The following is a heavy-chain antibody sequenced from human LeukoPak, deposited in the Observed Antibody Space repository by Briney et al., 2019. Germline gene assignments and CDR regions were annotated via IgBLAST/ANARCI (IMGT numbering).Heavy chain of an antibody. D-gene: IGHD6-6*01. V-gene: IGHV5-51*01. Sequence: GESLKISCKGFGYSFTSYWIGWVRQMPGKGLEWMGIIYPGDSDTRYSPSFQGQVTISADKSISTAYLQWSSLKASDTAMYYCARHLEYSSSSDAFNIWGQGTMVTVSS. J-gene: IGHJ3*02. CDR1: GYSFTSYW. CDR3: ARHLEYSSSSDAFNI. CDR2: IYPGDSDT.